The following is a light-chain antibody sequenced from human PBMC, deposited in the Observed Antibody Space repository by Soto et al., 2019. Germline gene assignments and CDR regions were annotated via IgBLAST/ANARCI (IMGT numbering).Light chain of an antibody. CDR2: DAS. V-gene: IGKV3-11*01. J-gene: IGKJ3*01. Sequence: EIVLTQSPATLSLSPGERATLSCRASQSVSSYLAWYQQKPGQAPRLLIYDASNRATGIPARFSGSGSGTDFTLTISSLEPEDVEVYYCQHRSNWPPLFGPGTKVDIK. CDR1: QSVSSY. CDR3: QHRSNWPPL.